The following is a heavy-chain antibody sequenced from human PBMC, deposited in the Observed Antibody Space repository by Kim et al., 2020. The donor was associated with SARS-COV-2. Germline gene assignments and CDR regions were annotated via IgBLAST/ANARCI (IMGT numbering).Heavy chain of an antibody. CDR2: ISGAGGIT. V-gene: IGHV3-43*02. CDR3: AKAPTYSNYGVDV. Sequence: GGSLRLSCAASGFTFDDYAMHWVRQAPGKGLEWVSLISGAGGITYYADSVKGRFTISRDNSKDSLYLQMSSLRTEDTALYYCAKAPTYSNYGVDVWGQGTTVTVSS. J-gene: IGHJ6*02. D-gene: IGHD6-13*01. CDR1: GFTFDDYA.